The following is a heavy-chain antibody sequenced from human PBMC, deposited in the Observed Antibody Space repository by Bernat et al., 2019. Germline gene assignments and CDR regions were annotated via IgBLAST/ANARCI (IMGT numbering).Heavy chain of an antibody. D-gene: IGHD3-22*01. CDR1: GGTFSSYA. CDR3: ARGGPYYYDSSGYLGY. Sequence: QVQLVQSGAEVKKPGSSVKVSCKASGGTFSSYAISWVRQAPGQGLEWMGRTIPTLGIASYAQQFQGRVTITANKFTSTAYMGLSRLRSEDTTVYYCARGGPYYYDSSGYLGYWGQGTLVTVSS. J-gene: IGHJ4*02. V-gene: IGHV1-69*04. CDR2: TIPTLGIA.